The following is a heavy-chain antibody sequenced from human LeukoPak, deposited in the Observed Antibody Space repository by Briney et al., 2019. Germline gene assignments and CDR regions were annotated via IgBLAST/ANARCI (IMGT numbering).Heavy chain of an antibody. V-gene: IGHV3-7*01. Sequence: QPGGSLRLSCAASGFTFSSYWMSWVRQAPGKGLEWVANIKQDGSEKYYVDSVKGRFTISRDNAKNSLYLQMNSLRAEDTAVYYCARDAYYYGSGSYYILDYWGQGTLVTVSS. CDR3: ARDAYYYGSGSYYILDY. CDR1: GFTFSSYW. D-gene: IGHD3-10*01. J-gene: IGHJ4*02. CDR2: IKQDGSEK.